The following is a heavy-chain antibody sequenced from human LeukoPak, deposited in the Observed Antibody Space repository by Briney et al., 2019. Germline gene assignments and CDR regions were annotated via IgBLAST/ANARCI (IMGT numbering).Heavy chain of an antibody. CDR3: ARDLGRTTVTTVVDY. J-gene: IGHJ4*02. Sequence: EASVKVSCKASGYTFTGYYMHWVRQAPGQGLEWMGWINPNSGGTNYAQKFQGRVTMTRDTSISTAYMELSRLRSDDTAVYYCARDLGRTTVTTVVDYWGQGTLVTVSS. D-gene: IGHD4-17*01. V-gene: IGHV1-2*02. CDR2: INPNSGGT. CDR1: GYTFTGYY.